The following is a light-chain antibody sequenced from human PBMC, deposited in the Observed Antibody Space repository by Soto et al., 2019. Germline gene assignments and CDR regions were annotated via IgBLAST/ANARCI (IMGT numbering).Light chain of an antibody. CDR3: QQYNSYSRT. CDR1: QSVDRW. J-gene: IGKJ1*01. V-gene: IGKV1-5*01. CDR2: RAS. Sequence: DIQMTQSPSTLPASVGDRVTITYRASQSVDRWLAWYQQIPGKAPKILIYRASSLETGVPSRFSGSGSGTKLTLTIISLQPDDFSTYYCQQYNSYSRTFGQGTKVDI.